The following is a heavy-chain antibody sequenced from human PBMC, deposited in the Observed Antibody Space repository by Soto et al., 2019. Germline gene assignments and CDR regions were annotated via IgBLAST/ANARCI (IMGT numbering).Heavy chain of an antibody. D-gene: IGHD1-20*01. CDR2: VFYTGFT. V-gene: IGHV4-39*01. CDR1: GGSIGGSDYD. J-gene: IGHJ4*02. Sequence: XESLSLSFAVSGGSIGGSDYDWGWLRQSPGKGPEWIGSVFYTGFTSYNPSLESRVSVSVDTSKNQFSLKVRGVSAADTAVYYCATSQNGYNWKYFDYWGQGALVTVSS. CDR3: ATSQNGYNWKYFDY.